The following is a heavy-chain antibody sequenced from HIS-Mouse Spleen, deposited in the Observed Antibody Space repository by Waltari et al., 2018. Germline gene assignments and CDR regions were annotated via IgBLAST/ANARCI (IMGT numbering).Heavy chain of an antibody. V-gene: IGHV1-2*02. CDR3: ARDYYGSGSYYYYYGMDV. Sequence: QVQLVQSGAEVKKPVASVKVSCKASGYTFTGYYMHWVRQAPGQGLEWMGWINPNSGGTNYAQKFQGRVTMTRDTSISTAYMELSRLRSDDTAVYYCARDYYGSGSYYYYYGMDVWGQGTTVTVSS. CDR1: GYTFTGYY. CDR2: INPNSGGT. D-gene: IGHD3-10*01. J-gene: IGHJ6*02.